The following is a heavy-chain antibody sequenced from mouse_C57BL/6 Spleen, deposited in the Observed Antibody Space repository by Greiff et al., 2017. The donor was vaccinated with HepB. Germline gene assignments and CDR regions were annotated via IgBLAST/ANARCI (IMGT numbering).Heavy chain of an antibody. CDR2: INYDGSST. V-gene: IGHV5-16*01. CDR1: GFTFSDYY. Sequence: EVMLVESEGGLVQPGSSMKLSCTASGFTFSDYYMAWVRQVPEKGLEWVANINYDGSSTYYLDSLKSRFIISRDNAKNILYLQMSSLKSEDTATYYCARDGGGSYAMDYWGQGTSVTVSS. CDR3: ARDGGGSYAMDY. J-gene: IGHJ4*01.